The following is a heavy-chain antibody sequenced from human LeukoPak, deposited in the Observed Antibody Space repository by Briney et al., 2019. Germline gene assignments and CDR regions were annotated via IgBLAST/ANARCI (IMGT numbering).Heavy chain of an antibody. CDR3: ARDPYDFWSVTPADV. Sequence: GGSLRLSCAASGFTFSSYSMNWVRQAPGKGLEWVSSISSSSSYIYYADSVKGRFTISRDNAKNSLYLQMNSLRAEDTAVYYCARDPYDFWSVTPADVWGKGTTVTVFS. CDR2: ISSSSSYI. CDR1: GFTFSSYS. D-gene: IGHD3-3*01. J-gene: IGHJ6*04. V-gene: IGHV3-21*01.